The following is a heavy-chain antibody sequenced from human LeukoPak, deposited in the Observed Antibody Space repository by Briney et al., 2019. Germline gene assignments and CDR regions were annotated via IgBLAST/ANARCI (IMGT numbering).Heavy chain of an antibody. J-gene: IGHJ4*02. CDR2: IYYSGST. CDR3: ANGIQTYYYQA. CDR1: GGSISSTSNY. V-gene: IGHV4-39*01. Sequence: SSETLTLTCTVSGGSISSTSNYWDWIRQTPGKGLEWIGSIYYSGSTYYNPSLKSRVTISVDTSKNQFSLKLRFVTAADTAVYYCANGIQTYYYQAWGQGPRVTVSS. D-gene: IGHD3-10*01.